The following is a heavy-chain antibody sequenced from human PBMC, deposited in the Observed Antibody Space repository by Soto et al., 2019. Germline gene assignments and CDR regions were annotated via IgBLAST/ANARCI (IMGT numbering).Heavy chain of an antibody. CDR1: GYTFTSYG. CDR3: ARDRALFGRHAFDI. V-gene: IGHV1-18*01. J-gene: IGHJ3*02. D-gene: IGHD1-1*01. Sequence: QVQLVQAGAEVKKPGASVKVSCKASGYTFTSYGISWVRQAPGQGLEWMGWISAYNGNTNYAQKLQGGGTMTTDTTTSTAYMELRSLRSDDTAVYYCARDRALFGRHAFDIWGQGTMVTVSS. CDR2: ISAYNGNT.